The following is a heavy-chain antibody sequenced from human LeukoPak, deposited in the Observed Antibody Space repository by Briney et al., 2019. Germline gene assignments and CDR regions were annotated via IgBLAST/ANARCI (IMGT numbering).Heavy chain of an antibody. Sequence: ASVKVSCKVSGYTLTELSMHWVRQAPGKGLEWMGGFDPEDGETIYAQKFQGRVTMTEDTSTDTAYMELSSLRSEDTAVYYCARAVYYYDSSGYRDALDIWGQGTMVTVSS. CDR3: ARAVYYYDSSGYRDALDI. J-gene: IGHJ3*02. D-gene: IGHD3-22*01. V-gene: IGHV1-24*01. CDR2: FDPEDGET. CDR1: GYTLTELS.